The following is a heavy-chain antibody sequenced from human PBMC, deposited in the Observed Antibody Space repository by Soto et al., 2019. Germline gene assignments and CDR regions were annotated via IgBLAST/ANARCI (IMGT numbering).Heavy chain of an antibody. D-gene: IGHD5-18*01. V-gene: IGHV1-69*13. CDR2: IIPIFGTA. CDR1: GGTFSSYA. CDR3: ARGYSYGYYKLDY. Sequence: SVKVSCKASGGTFSSYAISWVRQAPGQGLEWMGGIIPIFGTANYAQKFQGRVTITADESTSTAYMELSSLRSEDTAVYYCARGYSYGYYKLDYSGQGTLVTVSP. J-gene: IGHJ4*02.